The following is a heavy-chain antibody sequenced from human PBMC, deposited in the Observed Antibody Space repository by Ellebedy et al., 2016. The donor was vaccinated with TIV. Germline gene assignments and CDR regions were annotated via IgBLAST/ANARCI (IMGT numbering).Heavy chain of an antibody. V-gene: IGHV4-34*01. Sequence: SETLSLXXTVSGGSISGYYWSWIRQPPGKGLEWIGEINHSGSTNYNPSLKSRVTISVDTSKNQFSLNLSSVTAADTAVYYCVRLADRSGWSRWVGNDIDVWGQGTTVTVSS. CDR1: GGSISGYY. D-gene: IGHD6-19*01. J-gene: IGHJ6*02. CDR3: VRLADRSGWSRWVGNDIDV. CDR2: INHSGST.